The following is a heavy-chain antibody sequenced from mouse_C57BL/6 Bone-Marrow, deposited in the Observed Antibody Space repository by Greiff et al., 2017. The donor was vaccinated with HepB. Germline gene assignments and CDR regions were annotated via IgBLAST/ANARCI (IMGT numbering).Heavy chain of an antibody. CDR1: GYAFTNYL. V-gene: IGHV1-54*01. Sequence: VQLQESGAELVRPGTSVKVSCKASGYAFTNYLIEWVKQRPGQGLEWIGVINPGSGGTNYNEKFKGKATLTADKSSSTAYMQLSSLTSEDSAVYFCARSVYDYDAAWFAYWGQGTLVTVSA. CDR3: ARSVYDYDAAWFAY. J-gene: IGHJ3*01. CDR2: INPGSGGT. D-gene: IGHD2-4*01.